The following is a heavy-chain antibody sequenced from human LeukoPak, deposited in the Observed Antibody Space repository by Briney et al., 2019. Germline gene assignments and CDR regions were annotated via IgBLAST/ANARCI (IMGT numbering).Heavy chain of an antibody. CDR1: GGSISNYY. J-gene: IGHJ4*02. CDR3: ARLVGATDY. Sequence: SETLSLTCTVSGGSISNYYWSWIRQPPGKELEWIGYIYYIGSTNYNPSLKRRVTISVDTSKNQSSLKLSSVTAADTAVYYCARLVGATDYWGQGTLVTVSS. D-gene: IGHD1-26*01. V-gene: IGHV4-59*01. CDR2: IYYIGST.